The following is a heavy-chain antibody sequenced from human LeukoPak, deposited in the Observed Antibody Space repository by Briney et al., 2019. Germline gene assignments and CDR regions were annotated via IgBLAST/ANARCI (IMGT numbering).Heavy chain of an antibody. Sequence: SVKVSCKASGGTFSSYAISWVRQAPGQGLEWMGGIIPIFGTANYAQKFQGRVTITTDESTSTAYMELSSLRSEDTAVYYCVMGLGQLSPFDYWGQGTLVTVSS. V-gene: IGHV1-69*05. CDR3: VMGLGQLSPFDY. CDR1: GGTFSSYA. D-gene: IGHD2-8*01. CDR2: IIPIFGTA. J-gene: IGHJ4*02.